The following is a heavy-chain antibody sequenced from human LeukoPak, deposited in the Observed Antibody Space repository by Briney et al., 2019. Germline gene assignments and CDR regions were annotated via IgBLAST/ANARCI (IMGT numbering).Heavy chain of an antibody. CDR2: INHSGST. D-gene: IGHD3-10*01. Sequence: SETLSLTCAVYGGSFSGYYWSWIRQPPGKGLEWIGEINHSGSTNYNPSLKSRVTISVDTSKNQFSLKLSSVTAADTAVYYCARAVVRGVPNDYWGQGTLVTVSS. CDR1: GGSFSGYY. V-gene: IGHV4-34*01. CDR3: ARAVVRGVPNDY. J-gene: IGHJ4*02.